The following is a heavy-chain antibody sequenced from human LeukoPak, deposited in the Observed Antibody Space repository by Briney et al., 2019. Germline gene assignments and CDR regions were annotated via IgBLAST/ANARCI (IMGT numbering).Heavy chain of an antibody. Sequence: GGSLRLSCAASGFTVSTNYMSWARQAPGKGLEWVSVVYSDGKTCYADAVKGRFTISKDNSRNTLYLQMNSLRAEDTAVYYCAKGAIVGATTAGDIWGQGTMVTVSS. J-gene: IGHJ3*02. CDR2: VYSDGKT. CDR1: GFTVSTNY. D-gene: IGHD1-26*01. CDR3: AKGAIVGATTAGDI. V-gene: IGHV3-53*01.